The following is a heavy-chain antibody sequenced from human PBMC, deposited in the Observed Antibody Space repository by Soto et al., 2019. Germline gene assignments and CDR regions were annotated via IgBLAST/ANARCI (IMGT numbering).Heavy chain of an antibody. CDR3: ARGPGVPAAIPYYYYYYGMDV. Sequence: PSETLSLTCTVSGGSISSGGYYWSWIRQNPGKGLEWIGYIYYSGSTYYNPSLKSRVTISVDTSKNQFSLKLSSVTAADTAVYYCARGPGVPAAIPYYYYYYGMDVWGQGTTVTVSS. V-gene: IGHV4-31*03. CDR2: IYYSGST. D-gene: IGHD2-2*02. J-gene: IGHJ6*02. CDR1: GGSISSGGYY.